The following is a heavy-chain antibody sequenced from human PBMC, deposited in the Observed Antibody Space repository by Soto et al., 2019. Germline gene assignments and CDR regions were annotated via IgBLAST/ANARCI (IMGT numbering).Heavy chain of an antibody. Sequence: XXTLSLPFAVYGGSFSGYYWGWILQPPGKGLEWIGEINHSGSTNYNPSLKSRVTISVDTSKNQFSLKLSSVTAADTAVYYCAIWSYDFWSGYSAGYFDYWGQGTLVTVSS. CDR2: INHSGST. J-gene: IGHJ4*02. CDR1: GGSFSGYY. CDR3: AIWSYDFWSGYSAGYFDY. D-gene: IGHD3-3*01. V-gene: IGHV4-34*01.